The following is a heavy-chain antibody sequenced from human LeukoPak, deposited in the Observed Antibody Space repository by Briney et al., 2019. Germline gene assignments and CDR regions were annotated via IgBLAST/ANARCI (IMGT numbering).Heavy chain of an antibody. V-gene: IGHV4-59*08. CDR3: ARTTPADYINGWPYFDH. CDR1: DITTYF. Sequence: SETLSLTCSVSDITTYFWSWLQQPPEGRLEWIAYVSYSGTTNYDASLQRRATISIDTSKSLVSLQLRSVTATDTAVYYCARTTPADYINGWPYFDHWGRGILVNVLS. D-gene: IGHD6-19*01. CDR2: VSYSGTT. J-gene: IGHJ4*03.